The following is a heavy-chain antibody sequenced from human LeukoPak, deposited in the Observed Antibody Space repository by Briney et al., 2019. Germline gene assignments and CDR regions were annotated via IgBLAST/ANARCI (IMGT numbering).Heavy chain of an antibody. CDR2: ISAYNGNT. Sequence: ASVKVSCKASGYTFTSYGISWVRQAPGQGHEWMGWISAYNGNTNYAQKLQGRVTMTTDTSTSTAYMELRSLRSDDTAVYYCARAFSGQWLVGDWFDPWAREPWSPSPQ. V-gene: IGHV1-18*01. CDR3: ARAFSGQWLVGDWFDP. D-gene: IGHD6-19*01. J-gene: IGHJ5*02. CDR1: GYTFTSYG.